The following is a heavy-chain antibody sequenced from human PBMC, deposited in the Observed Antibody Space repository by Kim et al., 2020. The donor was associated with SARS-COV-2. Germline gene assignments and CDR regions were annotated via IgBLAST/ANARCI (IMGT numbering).Heavy chain of an antibody. CDR2: IWYDGSNK. Sequence: GGSLRLSCAASGFTFSSYGMHWVRQAPGKGLEWVAVIWYDGSNKYYADSVKGRFTISRDNSKNTLYLQMNSLRAEDTAVYYCAKDGAVGDYEDDYYYGMDVWGQGTTVTVSS. D-gene: IGHD4-17*01. V-gene: IGHV3-33*06. CDR1: GFTFSSYG. CDR3: AKDGAVGDYEDDYYYGMDV. J-gene: IGHJ6*02.